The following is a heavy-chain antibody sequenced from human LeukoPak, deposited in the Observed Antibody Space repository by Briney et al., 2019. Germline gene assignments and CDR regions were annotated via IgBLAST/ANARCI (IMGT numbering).Heavy chain of an antibody. D-gene: IGHD6-13*01. CDR2: IRSKANSYAT. CDR3: TGGIAAAGTGVYYYGMDV. J-gene: IGHJ6*02. Sequence: GRSLRLSCAASGFTFSGSAMHWVRQASGKGLEWVGRIRSKANSYATAYAASVKGRFTISRDDSKNTAYLQMNSLKTEDTAVYYCTGGIAAAGTGVYYYGMDVWGQGTTVTVSS. V-gene: IGHV3-73*01. CDR1: GFTFSGSA.